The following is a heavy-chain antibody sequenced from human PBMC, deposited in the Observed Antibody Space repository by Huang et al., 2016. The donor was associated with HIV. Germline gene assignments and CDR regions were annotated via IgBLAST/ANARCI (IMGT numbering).Heavy chain of an antibody. V-gene: IGHV3-23*01. CDR3: AKDRVAGTGHCFDP. J-gene: IGHJ5*02. CDR2: IRGSDNTT. Sequence: EVKLLESGGGLVQPGGSLRLSCAASGFSFSSYTMTWVRQATGEGLEWVSAIRGSDNTTFYADSVKGRFTISRDNSKNTLYRQMKSLRVDDTAVYYCAKDRVAGTGHCFDPWGQGTLVTVSS. D-gene: IGHD6-19*01. CDR1: GFSFSSYT.